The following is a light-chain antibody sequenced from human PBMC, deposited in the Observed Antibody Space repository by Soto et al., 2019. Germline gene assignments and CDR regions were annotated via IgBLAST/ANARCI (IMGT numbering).Light chain of an antibody. CDR2: GAS. V-gene: IGKV3-20*01. Sequence: EIVLTQSPGTLSLSLGERATVSCRASQSVGSNYLAWYQRKPGQAPRLLIYGASSRATGIPDRFSGSGSGIDFTLTISRLEPEDFSVYSCQQYAPTPFPFGPGNKVDI. CDR3: QQYAPTPFP. CDR1: QSVGSNY. J-gene: IGKJ3*01.